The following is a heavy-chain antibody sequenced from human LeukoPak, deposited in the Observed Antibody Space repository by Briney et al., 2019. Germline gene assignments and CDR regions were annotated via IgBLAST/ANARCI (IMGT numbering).Heavy chain of an antibody. J-gene: IGHJ4*02. V-gene: IGHV3-23*01. D-gene: IGHD2-2*01. Sequence: GGSLRLSCAASGFTFSSYAMSWVRQAPGKGLEWISAISGSGGSTYYADSVKGRFTISRDNSKNTLYLQMNSLRAEDTAIYYCAKAGDIVVVPAASYFDYWGQGTLVTVSS. CDR3: AKAGDIVVVPAASYFDY. CDR1: GFTFSSYA. CDR2: ISGSGGST.